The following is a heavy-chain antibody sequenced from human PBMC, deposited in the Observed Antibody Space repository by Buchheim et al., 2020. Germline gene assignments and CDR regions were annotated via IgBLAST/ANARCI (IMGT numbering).Heavy chain of an antibody. D-gene: IGHD6-19*01. Sequence: QVQLVESGGGLVKPGGSLRLSCAASGFIFSDYYMTWIRQAPGKGLEWVSHIGCFSSHIKYAASVNGRFTISIENAKNSLFLQMDTLRAEDTAFYYCARVIAVAGTFDLWGLGTL. CDR3: ARVIAVAGTFDL. CDR1: GFIFSDYY. V-gene: IGHV3-11*05. CDR2: IGCFSSHI. J-gene: IGHJ4*02.